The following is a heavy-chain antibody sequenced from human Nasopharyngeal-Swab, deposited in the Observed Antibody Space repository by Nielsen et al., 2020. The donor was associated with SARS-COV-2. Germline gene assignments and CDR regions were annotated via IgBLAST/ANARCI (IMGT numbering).Heavy chain of an antibody. CDR1: GFTFGNAW. CDR2: IKSKTDGGTT. J-gene: IGHJ4*02. V-gene: IGHV3-15*01. CDR3: SQAPSN. Sequence: GESLKISCAASGFTFGNAWMSWVRQAPGKGLEWVGRIKSKTDGGTTDYAAPVKGRFTISRDDSKNTLYLQMNSLKTEDTAVYYCSQAPSNWGQGTLVTVSS.